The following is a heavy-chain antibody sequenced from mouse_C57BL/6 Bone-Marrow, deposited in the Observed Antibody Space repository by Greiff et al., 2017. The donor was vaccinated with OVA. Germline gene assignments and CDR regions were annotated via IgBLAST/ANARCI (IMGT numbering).Heavy chain of an antibody. D-gene: IGHD1-1*02. CDR1: GFNIKDDY. CDR3: TTYGGPYAMDY. J-gene: IGHJ4*01. V-gene: IGHV14-4*01. CDR2: IDPENGDT. Sequence: VQLQQSGAELVRPGASVKLSCTASGFNIKDDYMHWVKQRPERGLEWIGWIDPENGDTEYASKFQGKATITADTSSNTAYLQLSSLTSEDTAVYYCTTYGGPYAMDYWGQGTSVTVSS.